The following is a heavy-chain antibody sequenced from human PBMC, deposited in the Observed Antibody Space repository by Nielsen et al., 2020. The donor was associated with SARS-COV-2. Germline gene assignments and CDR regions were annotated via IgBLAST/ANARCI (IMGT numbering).Heavy chain of an antibody. D-gene: IGHD6-13*01. CDR2: IYSGGDT. J-gene: IGHJ4*02. Sequence: GGSLRLSCAASGFTVSSNYMSWVRQAPGKGLEWVAVIYSGGDTYYADSVKGRFTISRDNSKNMVSLQMNTLRAEDTAVYYCARGRSSSWEDYFDYWGQGTLVTVSS. CDR3: ARGRSSSWEDYFDY. CDR1: GFTVSSNY. V-gene: IGHV3-53*01.